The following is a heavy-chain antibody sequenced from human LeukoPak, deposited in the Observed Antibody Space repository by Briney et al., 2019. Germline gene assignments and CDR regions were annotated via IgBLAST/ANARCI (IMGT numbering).Heavy chain of an antibody. CDR2: IKQDGREK. J-gene: IGHJ3*02. V-gene: IGHV3-7*01. Sequence: GGSLRLSCSVSGFTFSSYWMTWVRQAPGKGLDWVASIKQDGREKYYVDSVKGRFTVSRDNAANSLYLQMNSLRADDTAVYFCTRGYVFDCSSTSCAGAYDIWGQGTTVTVSS. CDR3: TRGYVFDCSSTSCAGAYDI. CDR1: GFTFSSYW. D-gene: IGHD2-2*01.